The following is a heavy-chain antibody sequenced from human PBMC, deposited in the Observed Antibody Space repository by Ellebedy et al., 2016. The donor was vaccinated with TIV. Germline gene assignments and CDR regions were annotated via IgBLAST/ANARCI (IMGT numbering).Heavy chain of an antibody. J-gene: IGHJ4*02. V-gene: IGHV3-23*01. Sequence: GESLKISCAASGFTFSSYAMSWVRQAPGKGLEWVSTISSTGSMTYYADSVEGRFIISRDNSKKTLYLQMNSLRAEDTAVYSCAKGRGGGSDTSAPRYYFDYWGLGTLVTVSS. CDR2: ISSTGSMT. CDR3: AKGRGGGSDTSAPRYYFDY. CDR1: GFTFSSYA. D-gene: IGHD3-22*01.